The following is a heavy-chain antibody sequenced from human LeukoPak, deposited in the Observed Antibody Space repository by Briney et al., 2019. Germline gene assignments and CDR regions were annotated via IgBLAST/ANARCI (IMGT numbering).Heavy chain of an antibody. CDR1: GFTFSSYA. CDR3: ARGGSPSDY. CDR2: ISGSGGST. Sequence: GGSLRLSCAASGFTFSSYAMSWVRQAPGKGLEWVSAISGSGGSTYYADSVKGRFTISRDNAKNTLSLEMNSLRPEDTAVYYCARGGSPSDYWGQGTLVSVSS. V-gene: IGHV3-23*01. J-gene: IGHJ4*02. D-gene: IGHD3-16*01.